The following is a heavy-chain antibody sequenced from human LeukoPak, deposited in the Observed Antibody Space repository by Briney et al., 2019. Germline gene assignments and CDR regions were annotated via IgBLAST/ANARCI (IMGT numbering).Heavy chain of an antibody. V-gene: IGHV3-53*01. CDR1: GFTVSSNY. Sequence: GGSLRLSCAASGFTVSSNYMSWVRQAPGKGLEWVSVIYSGGSAYYADSVKGRFTISRDNSKNTLYLQMNSLRAEDTAVYYCARDGYSGYVGYCYYYMDVWGKGTTVTVSS. CDR3: ARDGYSGYVGYCYYYMDV. D-gene: IGHD5-12*01. J-gene: IGHJ6*03. CDR2: IYSGGSA.